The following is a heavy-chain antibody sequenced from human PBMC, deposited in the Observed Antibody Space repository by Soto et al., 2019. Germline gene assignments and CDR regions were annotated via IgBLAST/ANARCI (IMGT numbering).Heavy chain of an antibody. D-gene: IGHD5-18*01. Sequence: PGGSLRLSCAASGFTFSSYGMHWVRQAPGKGLEWVAVISYDGSNKYYADSVKGRFTISRDNSKNTLYLQMNSLRAEDTAVYYCAKVMSSGYSYGYFYYYYYGMDVWGQGTTVTVSS. J-gene: IGHJ6*02. CDR2: ISYDGSNK. CDR1: GFTFSSYG. V-gene: IGHV3-30*18. CDR3: AKVMSSGYSYGYFYYYYYGMDV.